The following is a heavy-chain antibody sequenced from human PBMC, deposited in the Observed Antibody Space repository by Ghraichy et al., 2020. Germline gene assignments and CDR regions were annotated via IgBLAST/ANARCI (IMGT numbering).Heavy chain of an antibody. CDR2: ISSSSSYI. CDR1: GFTFSSYS. J-gene: IGHJ4*02. D-gene: IGHD3-22*01. V-gene: IGHV3-21*01. CDR3: ARDWDYYDSSGGNFDY. Sequence: GESLNISCAASGFTFSSYSMNWVRQAPGKGLEWVSSISSSSSYIYYADSVKGRFTISRDNAKNSLYLQMNSLRAEDTAVYYCARDWDYYDSSGGNFDYWGQGTLVTVSS.